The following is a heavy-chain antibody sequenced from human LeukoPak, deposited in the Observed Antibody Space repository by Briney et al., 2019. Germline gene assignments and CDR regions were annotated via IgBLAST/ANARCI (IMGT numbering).Heavy chain of an antibody. CDR1: GGSFRGYY. D-gene: IGHD3-3*01. V-gene: IGHV4-34*01. Sequence: SETLSLTCAVYGGSFRGYYWSWIRQPPGKGLEWIGEINHSGSTNYNPSLKSRVTISVDTSKNQFSLKLSSVTAADTAVYYCARRYRRFLEWLLYFDYWGQGTLVAVSS. CDR2: INHSGST. CDR3: ARRYRRFLEWLLYFDY. J-gene: IGHJ4*02.